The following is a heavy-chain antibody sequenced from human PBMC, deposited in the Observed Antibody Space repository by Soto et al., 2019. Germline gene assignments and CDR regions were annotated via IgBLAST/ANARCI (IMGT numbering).Heavy chain of an antibody. Sequence: QVQLQESGPRLVKPSETLSLTCTVSGGSISSYYWCWIRQSPGKGLEWIGNVYYTGSTNYNPSLKGRVIISVDTSKNQFSLKLTSVTAADTAVYYCTTGYYGDFDYWGQGTLVTVSS. CDR3: TTGYYGDFDY. CDR1: GGSISSYY. J-gene: IGHJ4*02. V-gene: IGHV4-59*08. D-gene: IGHD4-17*01. CDR2: VYYTGST.